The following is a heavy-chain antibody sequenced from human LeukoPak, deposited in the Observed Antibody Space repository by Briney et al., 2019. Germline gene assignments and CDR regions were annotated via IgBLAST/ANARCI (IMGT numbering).Heavy chain of an antibody. J-gene: IGHJ5*02. CDR1: GNYW. CDR3: ARAARADCTSPTCHSWLAP. D-gene: IGHD2/OR15-2a*01. CDR2: INSDGSWT. Sequence: PGGSLRLSCAASGNYWMHWVRQVPGKGLVWVSHINSDGSWTSYADSVKGRFTISRDNAKNTLYLQMNSLRAEDTAVYYCARAARADCTSPTCHSWLAPWGQGTQVTVSS. V-gene: IGHV3-74*01.